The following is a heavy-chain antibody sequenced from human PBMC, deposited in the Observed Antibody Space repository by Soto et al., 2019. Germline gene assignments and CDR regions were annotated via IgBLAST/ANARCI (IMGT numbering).Heavy chain of an antibody. CDR2: IYWDDDK. CDR3: AHRRNYYISPTYYSTGFDP. J-gene: IGHJ5*02. Sequence: SGPTLVNPTQTLTLTCTFSGFSLSTSGVGVGWIRQPPGKALEWLALIYWDDDKRYSASLESRLTITKDTSKNQVVLTMTNMDPADTATYFCAHRRNYYISPTYYSTGFDPWGQGTLVTVSS. V-gene: IGHV2-5*02. D-gene: IGHD3-10*01. CDR1: GFSLSTSGVG.